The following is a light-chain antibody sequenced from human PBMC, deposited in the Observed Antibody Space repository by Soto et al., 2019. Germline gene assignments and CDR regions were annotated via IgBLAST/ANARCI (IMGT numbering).Light chain of an antibody. CDR1: QSLVYSDGNTY. CDR2: QVS. V-gene: IGKV2-30*01. CDR3: MTGAHWPCT. Sequence: DVVMTQSPLSLPVTLGQPASISCRSSQSLVYSDGNTYLNWCQQRPGQSPRRLIYQVSNRDSGVPESFSGSGSGTDFTLDISTVEAEDVGVYYCMTGAHWPCTFGQGTKVEIK. J-gene: IGKJ1*01.